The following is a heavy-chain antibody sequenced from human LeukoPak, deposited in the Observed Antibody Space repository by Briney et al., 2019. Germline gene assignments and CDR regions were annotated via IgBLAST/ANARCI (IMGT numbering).Heavy chain of an antibody. Sequence: PSETLSLTCTVSGGSISSYYWSWIRQPPGKGLEWIGYIYYSGSTNYNPSLKSRVTISVDTSKNQFSLELSSVTAADTAVYYCARVVPAAMPTNWFDPWGQGTLVTVSS. CDR2: IYYSGST. V-gene: IGHV4-59*08. CDR3: ARVVPAAMPTNWFDP. D-gene: IGHD2-2*01. CDR1: GGSISSYY. J-gene: IGHJ5*02.